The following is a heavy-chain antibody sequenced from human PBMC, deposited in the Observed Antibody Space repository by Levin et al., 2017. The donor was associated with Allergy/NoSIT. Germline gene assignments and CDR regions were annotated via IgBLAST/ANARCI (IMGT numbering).Heavy chain of an antibody. CDR1: GFSLSTSGMC. D-gene: IGHD6-19*01. V-gene: IGHV2-70*16. Sequence: QTLSLTCTFSGFSLSTSGMCVSWIRQPPGKALEWLARIDWDDDKFYSTSLKTRLTISKDTSKNQVVLTLTNMDPVDTATYYCARSSSGWSGYDYWGQGTLVTVSS. CDR3: ARSSSGWSGYDY. J-gene: IGHJ4*02. CDR2: IDWDDDK.